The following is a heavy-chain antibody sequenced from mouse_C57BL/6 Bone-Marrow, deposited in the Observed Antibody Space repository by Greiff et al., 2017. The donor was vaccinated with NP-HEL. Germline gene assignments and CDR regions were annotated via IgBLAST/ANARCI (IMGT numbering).Heavy chain of an antibody. Sequence: VQLQQSGAELARPGASVKMSCKASGYTFTSYTMHWVNQRPGQGLEWIGYINPSNGYTKYNQKFKDKATLTADKTSSTAYMQLSSLTSDDSAVYYCARGFDHYAMDYWGQGTSVTVSS. J-gene: IGHJ4*01. V-gene: IGHV1-4*01. CDR2: INPSNGYT. CDR3: ARGFDHYAMDY. CDR1: GYTFTSYT.